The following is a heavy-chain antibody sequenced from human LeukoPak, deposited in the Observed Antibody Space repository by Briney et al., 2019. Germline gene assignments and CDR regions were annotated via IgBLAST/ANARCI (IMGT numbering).Heavy chain of an antibody. Sequence: GGPLRLSCAASGFTFSSYSMNWVRQAPGKGLEWVSSISSSSSYIYYADSVKGRFTISRDNAKNSLYLQMNSLRAEDTAVYYCATRYDILTGYYNDAFDIWGQGTMVTVSS. CDR2: ISSSSSYI. V-gene: IGHV3-21*01. D-gene: IGHD3-9*01. J-gene: IGHJ3*02. CDR3: ATRYDILTGYYNDAFDI. CDR1: GFTFSSYS.